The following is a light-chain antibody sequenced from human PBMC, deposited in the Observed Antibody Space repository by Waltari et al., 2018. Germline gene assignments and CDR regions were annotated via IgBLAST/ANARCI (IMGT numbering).Light chain of an antibody. CDR2: GAT. Sequence: DIQMTQSPSSLPASVGDRVTISCRASQRISSYLNWYQQKPGKAPRLLIYGATSLQSGVPSWFSGSGSGTDFTLTISSLQPEDFATYYCQQTYRTPRTFGQGTKVDI. CDR1: QRISSY. CDR3: QQTYRTPRT. J-gene: IGKJ1*01. V-gene: IGKV1-39*01.